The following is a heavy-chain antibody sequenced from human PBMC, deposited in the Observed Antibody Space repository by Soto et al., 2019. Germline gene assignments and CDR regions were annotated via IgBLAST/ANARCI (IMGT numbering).Heavy chain of an antibody. CDR3: TTQFFLASRKPPEDV. CDR2: LSGSSLNT. J-gene: IGHJ6*02. Sequence: EVRLLESGGGLVQPGGSLRLSCEASGFTFGNYAMTWFRQGPGRGLEWVSALSGSSLNTYYADSVKARFTISRDNSKNTMYLEMNSLRVDDTAVYYCTTQFFLASRKPPEDVWGQGTPVAVSS. V-gene: IGHV3-23*01. CDR1: GFTFGNYA.